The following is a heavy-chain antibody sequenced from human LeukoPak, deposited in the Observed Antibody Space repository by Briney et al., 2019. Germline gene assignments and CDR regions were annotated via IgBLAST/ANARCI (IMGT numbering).Heavy chain of an antibody. CDR1: GGSIRSSSYY. Sequence: SETLSLTCTVSGGSIRSSSYYWGWIRQPPGKGLEWIGSIYYSGNTYYYPPLKSRVTISVDTSKNQFSLRLSSVTAADTAVYYCARHAPIKTTVTTSHASDIWGQGTMVTVSS. CDR3: ARHAPIKTTVTTSHASDI. CDR2: IYYSGNT. J-gene: IGHJ3*02. D-gene: IGHD4-17*01. V-gene: IGHV4-39*01.